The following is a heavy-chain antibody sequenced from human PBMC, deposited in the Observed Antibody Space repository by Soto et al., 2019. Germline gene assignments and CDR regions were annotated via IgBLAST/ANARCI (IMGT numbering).Heavy chain of an antibody. CDR1: GYTFNRFV. CDR2: INTDNGNT. D-gene: IGHD3-3*02. J-gene: IGHJ5*02. V-gene: IGHV1-3*04. Sequence: QAQLVQSGAEVKKPGASVRVFCKASGYTFNRFVMHWVRQAPGQRPEWMGWINTDNGNTRYSQRFQDILTITRDTSATTTYMELSSLRSKDTAIYFCARDKNPIVPFLEWTNWFDPWGQGTLVTVSS. CDR3: ARDKNPIVPFLEWTNWFDP.